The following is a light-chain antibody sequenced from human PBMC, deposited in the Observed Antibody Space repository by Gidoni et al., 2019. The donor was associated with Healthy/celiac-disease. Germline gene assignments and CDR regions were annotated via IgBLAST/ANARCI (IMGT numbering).Light chain of an antibody. J-gene: IGLJ2*01. CDR1: SSDVGGYNY. V-gene: IGLV2-11*01. CDR2: DVS. Sequence: QSALTQPRSVSGSPGQSVTISRTGTSSDVGGYNYVSWYQQHPGKAPKLMIYDVSKRPSGVPDRFSGSKSGNTASLTISGLQAEDEADYYCCSYAGSYTMWVFDGGTKLTVL. CDR3: CSYAGSYTMWV.